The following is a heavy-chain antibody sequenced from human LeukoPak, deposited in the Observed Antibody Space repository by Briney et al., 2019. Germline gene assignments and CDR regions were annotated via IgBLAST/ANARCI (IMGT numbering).Heavy chain of an antibody. CDR1: GFTFSKYA. D-gene: IGHD3-22*01. Sequence: GGSLRLSCAASGFTFSKYAMSWVRQAPGKGLEWVSAISGSDGNTFYADSVKGRFTISRDDSKNTVYLQMNSLRAEDTSVYFCARGGESSGYYYADYWGQGTLVTVSS. CDR2: ISGSDGNT. J-gene: IGHJ4*02. CDR3: ARGGESSGYYYADY. V-gene: IGHV3-23*01.